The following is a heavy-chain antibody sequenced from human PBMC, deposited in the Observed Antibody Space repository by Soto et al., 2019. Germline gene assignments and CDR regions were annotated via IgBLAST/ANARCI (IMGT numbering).Heavy chain of an antibody. CDR3: ARGIWTMTRGAYYFDN. J-gene: IGHJ4*02. V-gene: IGHV1-3*01. Sequence: VASVKVSCKASGYTVTNYAMQWVRQAPGQRLEWMGWINAGNGDTRYSQRFQDRVTITRDTSATTTYMELSSLRSEDTAVYYCARGIWTMTRGAYYFDNWGQGTLVTVSS. D-gene: IGHD3-10*01. CDR1: GYTVTNYA. CDR2: INAGNGDT.